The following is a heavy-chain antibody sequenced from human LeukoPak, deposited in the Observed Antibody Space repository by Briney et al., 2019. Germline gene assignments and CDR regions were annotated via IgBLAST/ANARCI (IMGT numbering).Heavy chain of an antibody. Sequence: GGSLRLFCAASGFTVSIYWMSWVRQAPGEWMEWVAYIKQDGSEKYYVHSMKGRFTISRDNAKNSLYLQMNSLRAEDTAVYYCARVRGAGSGYYYDAFDIWGQGTMVTVSS. J-gene: IGHJ3*02. D-gene: IGHD3-22*01. CDR1: GFTVSIYW. CDR2: IKQDGSEK. CDR3: ARVRGAGSGYYYDAFDI. V-gene: IGHV3-7*01.